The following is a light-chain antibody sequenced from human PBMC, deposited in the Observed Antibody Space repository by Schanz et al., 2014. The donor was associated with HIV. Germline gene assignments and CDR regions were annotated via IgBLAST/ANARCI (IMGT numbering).Light chain of an antibody. J-gene: IGLJ3*02. V-gene: IGLV1-51*01. Sequence: QSVLTQPPSVSAAPGQKVTISCSGGSSNIGNHYVSWYQQLPGTAPKVLIYDNNKRFSGIPDRFSGSKSDTSATLGITGLQTGDEADYYCGTWDSTLSAWVFRGGTKLTVL. CDR2: DNN. CDR3: GTWDSTLSAWV. CDR1: SSNIGNHY.